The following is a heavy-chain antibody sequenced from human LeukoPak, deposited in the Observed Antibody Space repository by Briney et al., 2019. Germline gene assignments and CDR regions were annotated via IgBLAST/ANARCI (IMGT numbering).Heavy chain of an antibody. J-gene: IGHJ6*04. Sequence: SETLSLTCAVYGGSFSDYYWTWLRQPPGKGLEWIGEINHSGSTNYNPSLKSRVTISVDTSKNQFSLKLSSMTAADTAVYYCARNRLHQISTGARYGMDGWGRGTTVTVSS. CDR3: ARNRLHQISTGARYGMDG. V-gene: IGHV4-34*01. D-gene: IGHD5-24*01. CDR1: GGSFSDYY. CDR2: INHSGST.